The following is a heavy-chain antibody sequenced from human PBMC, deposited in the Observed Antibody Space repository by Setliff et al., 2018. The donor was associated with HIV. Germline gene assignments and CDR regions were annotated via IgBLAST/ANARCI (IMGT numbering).Heavy chain of an antibody. V-gene: IGHV4-34*01. J-gene: IGHJ3*02. Sequence: KASETLSLTCAVYGGSFSDYYWSWIRQPPGEGLEWIGEINHGGITNYNPSLKSRVTISIDTSKSQISLKLTSVTAADTAMYHCARVYYFDSSGYYQRGDVFDIWGQGTMVTVSS. CDR1: GGSFSDYY. CDR3: ARVYYFDSSGYYQRGDVFDI. CDR2: INHGGIT. D-gene: IGHD3-22*01.